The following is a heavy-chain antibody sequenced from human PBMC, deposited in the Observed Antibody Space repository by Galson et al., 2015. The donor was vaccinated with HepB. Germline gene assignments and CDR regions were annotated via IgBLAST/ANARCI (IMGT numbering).Heavy chain of an antibody. J-gene: IGHJ4*02. V-gene: IGHV3-11*01. Sequence: SLRLSCAASGFTFSDYYMSWVRQAPGKGLEWISIITWSGDTTYHTDSVKGRFTISRDNAKNSLSLQMNSLRVEDTDVYYCARDKSGSIDYWGQGSLVTVSS. D-gene: IGHD3-10*01. CDR2: ITWSGDTT. CDR3: ARDKSGSIDY. CDR1: GFTFSDYY.